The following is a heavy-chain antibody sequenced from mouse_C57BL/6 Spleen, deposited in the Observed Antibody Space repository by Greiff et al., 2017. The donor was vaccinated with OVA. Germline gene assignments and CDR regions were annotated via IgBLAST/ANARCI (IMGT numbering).Heavy chain of an antibody. J-gene: IGHJ4*01. CDR2: IYPGDGDT. Sequence: QVQLKESGPELVKPGASVKISCKASGYAFSSSWMNWVKQRPGKGLEWIGRIYPGDGDTNYNGKFKGKATLTADKSSSTAYMQLSSLTSEDSAVYFCARGGYYGTMDYWGQGTSVTVSS. D-gene: IGHD1-1*01. CDR1: GYAFSSSW. CDR3: ARGGYYGTMDY. V-gene: IGHV1-82*01.